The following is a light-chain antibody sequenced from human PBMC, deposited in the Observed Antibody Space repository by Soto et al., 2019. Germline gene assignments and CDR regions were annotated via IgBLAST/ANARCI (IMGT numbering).Light chain of an antibody. CDR3: QQHDTSPWT. CDR2: GAS. CDR1: QSVSSNH. Sequence: EIVLTQSPGTLSLSPGERATLSCRASQSVSSNHLAWYQQKPGQPPRLLIYGASSRATGIPDRFSGSGSATDFTLTISRLEPEDFAVYYCQQHDTSPWTFGQGTRVEIK. J-gene: IGKJ1*01. V-gene: IGKV3-20*01.